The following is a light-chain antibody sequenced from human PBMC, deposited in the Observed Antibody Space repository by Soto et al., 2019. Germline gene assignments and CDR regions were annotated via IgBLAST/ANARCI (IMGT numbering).Light chain of an antibody. V-gene: IGKV4-1*01. CDR3: QQYFSIPYA. CDR1: QSVLYSSNNKNY. CDR2: WAS. Sequence: DIVMTQSQDSLALSLGERATINCNSSQSVLYSSNNKNYLAWYQQRAGQPPKLLIYWASARESGVPDRFRGSGSGTEFTLTISSLQAADVAVYYCQQYFSIPYAFGQGTKLEIK. J-gene: IGKJ2*01.